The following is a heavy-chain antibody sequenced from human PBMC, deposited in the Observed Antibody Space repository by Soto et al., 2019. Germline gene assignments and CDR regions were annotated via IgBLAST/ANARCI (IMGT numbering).Heavy chain of an antibody. V-gene: IGHV3-23*01. D-gene: IGHD6-13*01. Sequence: GGSLRLSCAASGFTFSSYAMSWVRQAPGKGLEWVSAISGSGGSTYYADSVKGRFTISRDNSKNTLYLQMNSLRAEDTAVYYCAKKKGYGSRWFEFYYGGRGTLVTVSS. CDR2: ISGSGGST. CDR1: GFTFSSYA. CDR3: AKKKGYGSRWFEFYY. J-gene: IGHJ4*02.